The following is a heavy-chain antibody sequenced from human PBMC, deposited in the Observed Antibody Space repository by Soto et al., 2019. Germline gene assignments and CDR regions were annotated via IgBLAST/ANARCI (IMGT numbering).Heavy chain of an antibody. D-gene: IGHD1-26*01. CDR2: ISYDGSNK. CDR3: AKDLGEWELRPSYGIDV. V-gene: IGHV3-30*18. CDR1: GFPFSRYG. Sequence: GGSLRLSCEASGFPFSRYGMHWVRQAPGMGLEWVAVISYDGSNKYYADSVKGRFTISRDNSKNTLYLQMNSLRAEDTAVYYCAKDLGEWELRPSYGIDVWGQGTTVTVSS. J-gene: IGHJ6*02.